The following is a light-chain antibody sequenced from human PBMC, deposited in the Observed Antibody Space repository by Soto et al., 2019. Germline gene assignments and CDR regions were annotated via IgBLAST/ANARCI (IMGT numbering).Light chain of an antibody. CDR1: QSISSW. Sequence: DIQMTQSPSTLSASVGDRVTITCRASQSISSWLAWYQQKPGKAPNLLIYKASTLESGVPSRFSDSGSGTEFTLTISSLQPDDFATYYCQQYNSYSSITFGQGTRLEIK. V-gene: IGKV1-5*03. CDR3: QQYNSYSSIT. J-gene: IGKJ5*01. CDR2: KAS.